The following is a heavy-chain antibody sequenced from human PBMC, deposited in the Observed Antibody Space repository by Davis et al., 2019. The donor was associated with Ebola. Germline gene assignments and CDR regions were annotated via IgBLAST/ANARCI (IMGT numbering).Heavy chain of an antibody. J-gene: IGHJ4*02. V-gene: IGHV4-59*01. CDR3: ARVGAFQGVY. D-gene: IGHD2-15*01. CDR2: VYDTGST. CDR1: GGSIISYY. Sequence: PSETLSLTCTVSGGSIISYYWSWIRQSPGKGLEWIGNVYDTGSTNFNPSLKSRVNISVDTSKTHFTLSLSSVTAADTAVYYCARVGAFQGVYWGQGILVSVSS.